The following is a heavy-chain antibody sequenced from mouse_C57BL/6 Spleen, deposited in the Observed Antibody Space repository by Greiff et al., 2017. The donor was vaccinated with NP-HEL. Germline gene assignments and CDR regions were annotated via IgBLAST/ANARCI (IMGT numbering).Heavy chain of an antibody. Sequence: VQLQQSGPELVKPGASVKISCKASGYAFSSSWMNWVKQRPGQGLEWIGRIYPGDGDTNYNGKFKGKATLTADNSSSTAYMQLSSLTSEDSAVYFCAATVVAPYYAMDYWGQGTSVTVSS. D-gene: IGHD1-1*01. CDR2: IYPGDGDT. CDR1: GYAFSSSW. V-gene: IGHV1-82*01. CDR3: AATVVAPYYAMDY. J-gene: IGHJ4*01.